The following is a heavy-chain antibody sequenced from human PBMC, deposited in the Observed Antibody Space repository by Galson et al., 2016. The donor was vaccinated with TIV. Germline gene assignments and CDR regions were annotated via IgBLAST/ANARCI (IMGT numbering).Heavy chain of an antibody. CDR2: IYPGDSDT. CDR1: GYKFSTYW. V-gene: IGHV5-51*01. Sequence: QSGAEVKKPGESLKIACKTSGYKFSTYWMSWVRQMPGKGPEWVGHIYPGDSDTRYSPSLQGHVTISADKSIDTAYLQWGSLKASDSAIYYCARHGYDFWNGQDYFFYGMDVWGQGTTVIVSS. CDR3: ARHGYDFWNGQDYFFYGMDV. J-gene: IGHJ6*02. D-gene: IGHD3-3*01.